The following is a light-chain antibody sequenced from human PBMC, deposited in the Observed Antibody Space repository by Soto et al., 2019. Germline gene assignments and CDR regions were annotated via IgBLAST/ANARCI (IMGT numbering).Light chain of an antibody. CDR2: DVS. CDR1: SSDVGGYNY. J-gene: IGLJ1*01. Sequence: LTQPRSVSGSPGQSVTISCAGTSSDVGGYNYVSWYQQHPGKAPKLMIYDVSKRPSGVPDRFSGSKSGNTASLTISGLQAEDEADYYCCSYAGRYTYIFGTGTKVTVL. V-gene: IGLV2-11*01. CDR3: CSYAGRYTYI.